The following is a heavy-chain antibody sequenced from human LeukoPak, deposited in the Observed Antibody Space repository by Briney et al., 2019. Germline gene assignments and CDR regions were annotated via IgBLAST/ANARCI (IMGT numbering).Heavy chain of an antibody. D-gene: IGHD3-9*01. Sequence: ASVKVSCKASGYTFTSYGISWVRQAPGQGLEWMGWISAYNGNTNYAQKLQGRVTMTTDSSTSTAYMELRSLRSDDTAVYYCARAPPGRYFDWLPLEYYYYGMDVWGQGATVTVSS. J-gene: IGHJ6*02. CDR2: ISAYNGNT. CDR1: GYTFTSYG. V-gene: IGHV1-18*01. CDR3: ARAPPGRYFDWLPLEYYYYGMDV.